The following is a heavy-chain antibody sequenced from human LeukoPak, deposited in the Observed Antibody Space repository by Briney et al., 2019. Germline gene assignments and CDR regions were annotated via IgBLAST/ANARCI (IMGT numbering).Heavy chain of an antibody. CDR2: ISGSGGST. J-gene: IGHJ4*02. V-gene: IGHV3-23*01. Sequence: PGGSLRLSCAASGFTFSSYAMSWVRQAPGKGQEWVSAISGSGGSTYYADSVKGRFTISRDNSKNTLYLQMNSLRAEDTAVYYCAKVRTDSSSSYYFDYWGQGTLVTVSS. CDR3: AKVRTDSSSSYYFDY. D-gene: IGHD6-6*01. CDR1: GFTFSSYA.